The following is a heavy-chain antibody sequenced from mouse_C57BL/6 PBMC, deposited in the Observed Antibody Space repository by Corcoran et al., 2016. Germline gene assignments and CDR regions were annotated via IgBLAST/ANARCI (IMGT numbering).Heavy chain of an antibody. Sequence: QIQLVQSGPELKKPGETVKISCKASGYTFTTYGMSWVKQAPGKGLKWMGWINTYSGVPTYADDFKGRFAFSLETSASTAYLQINNLKNEDTATYFCARSWAFGYWGQGTTLTVSS. J-gene: IGHJ2*01. V-gene: IGHV9-3*01. CDR1: GYTFTTYG. D-gene: IGHD4-1*01. CDR2: INTYSGVP. CDR3: ARSWAFGY.